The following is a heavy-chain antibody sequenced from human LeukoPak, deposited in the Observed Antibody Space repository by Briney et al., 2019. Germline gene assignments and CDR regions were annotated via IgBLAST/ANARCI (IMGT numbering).Heavy chain of an antibody. Sequence: PGGSLRLSCAASGFTFSSYSMNWVHQAPGKGLEWVSSISSSSSYIYYADSVKGRFTISRDNAKNSLYLQMNSLRAEDTAVYYCARGRVPAAALPYYGMDVWGQGTTVTVSS. CDR2: ISSSSSYI. CDR3: ARGRVPAAALPYYGMDV. V-gene: IGHV3-21*01. CDR1: GFTFSSYS. J-gene: IGHJ6*02. D-gene: IGHD2-2*01.